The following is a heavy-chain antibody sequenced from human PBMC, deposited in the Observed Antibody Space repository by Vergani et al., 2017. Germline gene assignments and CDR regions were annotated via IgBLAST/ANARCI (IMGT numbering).Heavy chain of an antibody. CDR2: IHTGGST. CDR1: GESIRSGSHY. Sequence: QVTLQESGPGLLKPSQTLSLTCTVSGESIRSGSHYWSWIRQPAGKGPEWIGHIHTGGSTDLNPSFKSRVSISVDTSKSQFYLKLNSVTVADTAVYYCARSRPYCTSGSCPASWGQGTLVTVSS. CDR3: ARSRPYCTSGSCPAS. J-gene: IGHJ4*02. D-gene: IGHD2-15*01. V-gene: IGHV4-61*02.